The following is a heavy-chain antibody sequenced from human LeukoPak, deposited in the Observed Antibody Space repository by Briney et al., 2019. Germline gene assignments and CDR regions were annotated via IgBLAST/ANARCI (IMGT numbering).Heavy chain of an antibody. Sequence: GGSLRLYCAASGFTFSSYGMHWVRQAPGKGLEWVAVISYDGSNKYYADSVKGRFTISRDNSKNTLYLQMNSLRAEDTAVYYCAKDHTDYGLGYWGQGTLVTVSS. CDR1: GFTFSSYG. CDR2: ISYDGSNK. V-gene: IGHV3-30*18. CDR3: AKDHTDYGLGY. D-gene: IGHD4-17*01. J-gene: IGHJ4*02.